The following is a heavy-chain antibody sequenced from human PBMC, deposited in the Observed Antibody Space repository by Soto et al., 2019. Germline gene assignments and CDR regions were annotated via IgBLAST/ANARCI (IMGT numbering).Heavy chain of an antibody. J-gene: IGHJ5*02. CDR2: ISLYSDGT. Sequence: ASVKVSCKTSGYTFSNYGITWVRQAPGQPLEWLGWISLYSDGTNYAQKFQGRVSMTTDTSATTAYMELRSLRSDDTAVYYCARVVPGAEAWFGPWGQGTLVTVSS. D-gene: IGHD2-2*01. CDR1: GYTFSNYG. V-gene: IGHV1-18*01. CDR3: ARVVPGAEAWFGP.